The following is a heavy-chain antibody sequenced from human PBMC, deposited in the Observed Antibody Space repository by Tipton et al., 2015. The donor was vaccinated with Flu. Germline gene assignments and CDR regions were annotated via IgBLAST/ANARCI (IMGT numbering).Heavy chain of an antibody. CDR1: GFTFSNYY. Sequence: SLRLSCTTFGFTFSNYYMSWIRQAPGRGLEWFAYIGSSGNTIYYGDSVKGRFTISRDNAKNSLYLQMHSLRVEDTAVYYCARVDSITWNYFDYWGQGTLVTVSS. CDR3: ARVDSITWNYFDY. V-gene: IGHV3-11*01. J-gene: IGHJ4*02. CDR2: IGSSGNTI. D-gene: IGHD6-13*01.